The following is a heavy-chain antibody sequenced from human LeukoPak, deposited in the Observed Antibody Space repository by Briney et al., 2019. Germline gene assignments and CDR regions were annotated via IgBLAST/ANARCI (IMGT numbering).Heavy chain of an antibody. V-gene: IGHV1-69*02. J-gene: IGHJ5*02. CDR2: IIPILGIA. D-gene: IGHD3-3*01. Sequence: SSVKVSCKASGGTFSSYTISWVRQAPGQGLEWMGRIIPILGIANYAQKFQGRVTITADKSTSTAYMELSSLRSEDTAVYYCAKAWSSYYDFWSGYYSWGQGTLVTVS. CDR1: GGTFSSYT. CDR3: AKAWSSYYDFWSGYYS.